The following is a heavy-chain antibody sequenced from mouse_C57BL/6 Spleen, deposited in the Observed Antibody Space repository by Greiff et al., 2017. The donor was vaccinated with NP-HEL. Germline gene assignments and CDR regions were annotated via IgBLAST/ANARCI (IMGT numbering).Heavy chain of an antibody. CDR2: INPNNGGT. J-gene: IGHJ4*01. D-gene: IGHD2-4*01. Sequence: VQLQQSGPELVKPGASVKISCKASGYTFTDYYMNWVKQSHGKSLEWIGDINPNNGGTSYNQKFKGKATLTVDKSSSTAYMELRSLTSEDSAVYYCARGDYDPYYAMDYWGQGTSVTVSS. V-gene: IGHV1-26*01. CDR1: GYTFTDYY. CDR3: ARGDYDPYYAMDY.